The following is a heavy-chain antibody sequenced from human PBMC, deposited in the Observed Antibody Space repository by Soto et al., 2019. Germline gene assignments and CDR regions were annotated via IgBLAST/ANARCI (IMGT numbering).Heavy chain of an antibody. CDR3: ARDSRHITVTTWYFDY. J-gene: IGHJ4*02. V-gene: IGHV4-31*03. CDR1: GGSISSGGYY. D-gene: IGHD4-4*01. Sequence: QVQLQESGPGLVKPSQTLSLTCTVSGGSISSGGYYWSWIRQHPGKGLEWVGYIYYSVSTYYNPSLKSRVTISLDTSKNQFSLKLSSVTAADTAVYYCARDSRHITVTTWYFDYWGQGTLVTVSS. CDR2: IYYSVST.